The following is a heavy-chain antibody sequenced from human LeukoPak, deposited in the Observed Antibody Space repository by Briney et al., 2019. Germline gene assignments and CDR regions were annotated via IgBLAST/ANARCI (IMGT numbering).Heavy chain of an antibody. CDR2: MNPNSGNT. Sequence: ASVKVSCKASGYTFTSYDINWVRQATGQGPEWMGWMNPNSGNTGYAQKFQGRVTMTRNTSISTAYMELSSLRSEDTAVYYCARDDFWSGYFGYWGQGTLVTVSS. V-gene: IGHV1-8*01. D-gene: IGHD3-3*01. CDR1: GYTFTSYD. J-gene: IGHJ4*02. CDR3: ARDDFWSGYFGY.